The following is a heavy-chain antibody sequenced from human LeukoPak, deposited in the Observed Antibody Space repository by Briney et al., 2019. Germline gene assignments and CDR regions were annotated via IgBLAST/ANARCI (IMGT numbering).Heavy chain of an antibody. D-gene: IGHD3-22*01. V-gene: IGHV4-39*01. CDR3: ARHAPYYYDSSGYYHPFDY. Sequence: PSETLSLTCTVSGGSISSSSYYWGWIRQPPGKGLEWIGSIYYSGSTYYNPSLKSRVTISVDTSKNQFSLKLSSVTAADTAVYYCARHAPYYYDSSGYYHPFDYWGQGTRVTVSS. CDR1: GGSISSSSYY. J-gene: IGHJ4*02. CDR2: IYYSGST.